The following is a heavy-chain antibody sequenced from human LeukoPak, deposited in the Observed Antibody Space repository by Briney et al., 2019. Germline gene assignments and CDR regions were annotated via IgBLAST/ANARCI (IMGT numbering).Heavy chain of an antibody. V-gene: IGHV4-34*01. CDR1: GGSFSGYY. J-gene: IGHJ2*01. CDR2: INHSGST. Sequence: SETLSLTCAVYGGSFSGYYWSWIRQPPGKGLEWIGEINHSGSTNYSPSLKSRVTISVDTSKNQFSLKLSSVTAADTAVYYCARETPLRWYFDLWGRGTLVTVSS. CDR3: ARETPLRWYFDL.